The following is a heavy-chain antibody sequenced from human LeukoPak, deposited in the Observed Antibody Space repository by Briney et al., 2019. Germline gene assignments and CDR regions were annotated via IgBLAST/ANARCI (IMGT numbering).Heavy chain of an antibody. Sequence: PSETLSLTCAVYGESFSGYYWSWIRQPPGKGLERIGEVNHSGSTNYNPSLKSRVTISVDTSKNQFSLKLSSVTAADTGVYYCARAEITAAGVPFDYWGQGTLVTVSS. D-gene: IGHD6-13*01. CDR1: GESFSGYY. CDR3: ARAEITAAGVPFDY. V-gene: IGHV4-34*01. CDR2: VNHSGST. J-gene: IGHJ4*02.